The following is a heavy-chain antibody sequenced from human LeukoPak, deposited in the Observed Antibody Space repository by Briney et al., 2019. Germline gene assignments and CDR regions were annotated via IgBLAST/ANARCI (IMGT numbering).Heavy chain of an antibody. J-gene: IGHJ4*02. Sequence: GGSLRLSCAASGFTFSSYWMSWVRQAPGKGLEWVANIKQDGSEKYYVDSVKGRFTISRDNSNNSLYLQMNSLRAEDTSVYYRAREVYSSSDWGQGTLVTVSS. D-gene: IGHD6-6*01. CDR1: GFTFSSYW. CDR2: IKQDGSEK. V-gene: IGHV3-7*01. CDR3: AREVYSSSD.